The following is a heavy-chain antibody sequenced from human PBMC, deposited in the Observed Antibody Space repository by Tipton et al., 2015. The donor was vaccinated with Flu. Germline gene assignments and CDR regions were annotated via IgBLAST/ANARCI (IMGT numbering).Heavy chain of an antibody. CDR1: GGSFSGYY. CDR3: ARRGPWLVKEHFDY. Sequence: LRLSCAVYGGSFSGYYWSWIRQPPGKGLEWIGEINHSGSTNYNPSLKSRVTISVDTSKHQFSLKLSSVTAADTAVYYCARRGPWLVKEHFDYWGQGTLVTVSS. CDR2: INHSGST. J-gene: IGHJ4*02. V-gene: IGHV4-34*01. D-gene: IGHD6-19*01.